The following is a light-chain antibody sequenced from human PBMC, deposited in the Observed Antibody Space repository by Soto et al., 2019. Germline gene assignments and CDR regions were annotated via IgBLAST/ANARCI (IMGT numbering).Light chain of an antibody. V-gene: IGKV3-20*01. CDR2: GAS. Sequence: EIVLTQSPGTLSLPPGERSTLSCRASQSVSSSYLAWYQQKPGQAPRLLIYGASSRATGIPDRFSGSGSGTDFTLTISRLEPEDFAVYYCQQYGSPSITFGQGTRLEIK. CDR3: QQYGSPSIT. CDR1: QSVSSSY. J-gene: IGKJ5*01.